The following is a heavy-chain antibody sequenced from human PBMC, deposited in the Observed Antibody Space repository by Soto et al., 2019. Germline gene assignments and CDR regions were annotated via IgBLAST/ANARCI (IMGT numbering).Heavy chain of an antibody. D-gene: IGHD4-17*01. CDR3: ARHQAYGDYDFFDY. CDR1: GGSISSYY. CDR2: IYYSGST. J-gene: IGHJ4*02. V-gene: IGHV4-59*08. Sequence: QVQLQESGPGLVKPSETLSLTCTVSGGSISSYYWSWIRQPPGKGLEWIGYIYYSGSTNYNPSLTSRVTISVDTSKNQFSLKLSSVTAADTAVYYCARHQAYGDYDFFDYWGQGTLVTVSS.